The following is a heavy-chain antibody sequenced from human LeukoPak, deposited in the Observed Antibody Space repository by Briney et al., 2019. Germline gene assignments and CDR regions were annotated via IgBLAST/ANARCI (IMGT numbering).Heavy chain of an antibody. V-gene: IGHV4-31*03. J-gene: IGHJ3*02. D-gene: IGHD3-16*01. CDR2: IYYSGST. Sequence: PSQTLSLTCTVSGGSISSGGYYWSWIRQHPGKGLEWIGYIYYSGSTYYNPSLKSRVTISVDTPKNQFSLKLSSVTAADTAVYYCARDGVAGDDAFDIWGQGTMVTVSS. CDR3: ARDGVAGDDAFDI. CDR1: GGSISSGGYY.